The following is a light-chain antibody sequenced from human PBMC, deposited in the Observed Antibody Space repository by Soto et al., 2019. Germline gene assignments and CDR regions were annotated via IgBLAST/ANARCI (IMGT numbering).Light chain of an antibody. V-gene: IGKV1-39*01. J-gene: IGKJ1*01. CDR3: QQSFTTWT. CDR2: AAS. Sequence: DIQMTQSPSSLSASVGDRVTITCRASHSVGNFLNWYQQKPGLPPKYLIYAASNLQSVVPSRFSGSGSGTDFTLTISNLQPEDLATYYCQQSFTTWTFGQGTKVEVK. CDR1: HSVGNF.